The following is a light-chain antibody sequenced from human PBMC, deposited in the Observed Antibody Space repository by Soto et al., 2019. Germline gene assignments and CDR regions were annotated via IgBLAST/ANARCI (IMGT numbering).Light chain of an antibody. V-gene: IGLV1-47*01. CDR3: AAWDDSVV. J-gene: IGLJ2*01. Sequence: QSVLTQPPSASGTPGQRVTISCSGSSSNIGSNYVYWYQQLPGTAPKLLIYRNNQRPSGVPDRFSGSKSGTSASLAISGLRSEDEADYYCAAWDDSVVFGGGTQLTVL. CDR1: SSNIGSNY. CDR2: RNN.